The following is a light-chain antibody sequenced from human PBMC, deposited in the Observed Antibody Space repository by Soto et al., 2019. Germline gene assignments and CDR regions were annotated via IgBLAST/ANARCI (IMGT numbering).Light chain of an antibody. CDR1: SSDVGAYNC. V-gene: IGLV2-11*01. CDR2: DVS. J-gene: IGLJ2*01. Sequence: QSALTQPRSVSGSPGQSVTISCTGTSSDVGAYNCVSWYQQHPGKAPKLMIYDVSKRPSGVPDRFSGSKSGNTASLTISGLKAEDEADSYCCSYAGSYTHVVFGGGTKLTVL. CDR3: CSYAGSYTHVV.